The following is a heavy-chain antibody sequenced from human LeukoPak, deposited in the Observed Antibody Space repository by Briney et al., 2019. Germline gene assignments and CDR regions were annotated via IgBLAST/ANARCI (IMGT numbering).Heavy chain of an antibody. CDR1: GYSFSNYW. Sequence: GESLKIACQGSGYSFSNYWIGWVRQMPGKGLEWMGMIFPSDSDTRYGPSFQGQVTISADKSIGTAYLQWSSLKASDTAMYYRARKTDNSFDYWGQGTLVTVSS. V-gene: IGHV5-51*01. J-gene: IGHJ4*02. CDR3: ARKTDNSFDY. CDR2: IFPSDSDT.